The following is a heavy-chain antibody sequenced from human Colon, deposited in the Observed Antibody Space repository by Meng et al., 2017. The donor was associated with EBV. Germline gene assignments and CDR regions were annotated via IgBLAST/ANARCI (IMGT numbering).Heavy chain of an antibody. CDR3: ARTNYGDYNWFDP. J-gene: IGHJ5*02. Sequence: QVQLQESGLGLVKPSQTLSLTCTVSGGSISSGGFYWSWIRQHPGKGLEWSGYIYYSGSTYYNPSLRSRVAISIATSKNQFSLKLTSVTAADTAVYFCARTNYGDYNWFDPWGQGTMVTVSS. CDR2: IYYSGST. D-gene: IGHD4-17*01. CDR1: GGSISSGGFY. V-gene: IGHV4-31*03.